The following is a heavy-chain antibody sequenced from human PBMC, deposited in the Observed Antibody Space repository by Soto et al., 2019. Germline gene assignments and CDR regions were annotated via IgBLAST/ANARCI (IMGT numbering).Heavy chain of an antibody. CDR2: ISTRSSII. D-gene: IGHD2-2*01. CDR3: AREYQYGMDV. Sequence: EGQLVESGGGLVQRGGSLRLSCAASGFTFSSYRMYWVRQAPGKGLEWVSYISTRSSIIHYADSVKGRFTISRDDAKNSLFLQMNSLRAEDTAVYYCAREYQYGMDVWGQGTTVTVSS. CDR1: GFTFSSYR. V-gene: IGHV3-48*01. J-gene: IGHJ6*02.